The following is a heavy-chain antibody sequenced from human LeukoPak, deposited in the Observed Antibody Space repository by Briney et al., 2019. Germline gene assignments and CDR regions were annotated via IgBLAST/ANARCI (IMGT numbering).Heavy chain of an antibody. CDR3: AKSPTVTRGLDC. CDR1: GFTFSSYW. J-gene: IGHJ4*02. D-gene: IGHD4-17*01. V-gene: IGHV3-7*01. Sequence: GGSLRLSCAASGFTFSSYWMTWVRQAPGKGLEWVANIKEDGTAEYYVDSVKGRFTVSRDNTKNSLRLQMNSLRAEDTAVYYCAKSPTVTRGLDCWGQGTLVTVSS. CDR2: IKEDGTAE.